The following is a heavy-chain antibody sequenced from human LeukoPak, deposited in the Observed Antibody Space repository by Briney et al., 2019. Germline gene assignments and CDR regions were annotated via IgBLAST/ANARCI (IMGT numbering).Heavy chain of an antibody. Sequence: ASVKVSCKASGYTFTGYYMHWVRQAPGQGLEWMGWINPNSGGTNYAQKFQGWVTMTRDTSISTAYMELSRLRSDDTAVYYCARGGDYGDGFDWFDPWGQETLVTVSS. D-gene: IGHD4-17*01. CDR1: GYTFTGYY. CDR2: INPNSGGT. CDR3: ARGGDYGDGFDWFDP. V-gene: IGHV1-2*04. J-gene: IGHJ5*02.